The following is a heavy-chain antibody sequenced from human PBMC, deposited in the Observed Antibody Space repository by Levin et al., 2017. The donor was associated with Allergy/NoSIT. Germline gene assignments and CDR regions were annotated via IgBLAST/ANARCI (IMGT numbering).Heavy chain of an antibody. Sequence: GESLKISCAAAGFSFRDHWMTWVRQTPGRGLEWVANVNEDGSQKYYLDSVKGRFTISRDNAKDSVDLQMDYLRDDDTAVYYCARQLRGNSAYDAFDIWGHGTMVTFSS. D-gene: IGHD5-12*01. J-gene: IGHJ3*02. V-gene: IGHV3-7*03. CDR1: GFSFRDHW. CDR3: ARQLRGNSAYDAFDI. CDR2: VNEDGSQK.